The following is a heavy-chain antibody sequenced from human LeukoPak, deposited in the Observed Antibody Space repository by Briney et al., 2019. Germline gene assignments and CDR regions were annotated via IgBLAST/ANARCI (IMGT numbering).Heavy chain of an antibody. CDR1: GGSISSYY. D-gene: IGHD2-21*02. J-gene: IGHJ3*02. V-gene: IGHV4-4*07. CDR2: IYTSGST. Sequence: SETLSLTCAVSGGSISSYYWSWLRQSAGRGLEWIGRIYTSGSTNYNPSLKSRVTMSVDTSKNQFSLKLSSVTAADTAVYYCARLPGGDSSSVVAFDIWGQGTMVTVSS. CDR3: ARLPGGDSSSVVAFDI.